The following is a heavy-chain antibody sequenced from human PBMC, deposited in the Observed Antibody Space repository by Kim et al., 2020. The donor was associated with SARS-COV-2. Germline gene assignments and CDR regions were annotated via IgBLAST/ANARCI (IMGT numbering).Heavy chain of an antibody. CDR1: GGSFSGYY. J-gene: IGHJ4*02. Sequence: SETLSLTCAVYGGSFSGYYWSWIRQPPGKGLEWIGEINHSGSTNYNPSLKSRVTISVDTSKNQFSLKLSSVTAADTAVYYCADRGDYDGYWGQGTLVTVSS. CDR2: INHSGST. V-gene: IGHV4-34*01. D-gene: IGHD3-10*01. CDR3: ADRGDYDGY.